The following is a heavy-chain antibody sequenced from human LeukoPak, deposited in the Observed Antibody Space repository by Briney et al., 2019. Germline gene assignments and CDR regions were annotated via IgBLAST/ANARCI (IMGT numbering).Heavy chain of an antibody. V-gene: IGHV3-15*01. D-gene: IGHD1-26*01. CDR1: GFTFSSYW. Sequence: GGSLRLSCTASGFTFSSYWMSWVRQAPGEGLEWVGRIKSKTDGGTTDYAAPVKGRFTISRDDSKNTLFLQMNSLKIEDTAVYYCTTVWDPLGYWGQGTLVTVSS. CDR2: IKSKTDGGTT. J-gene: IGHJ4*02. CDR3: TTVWDPLGY.